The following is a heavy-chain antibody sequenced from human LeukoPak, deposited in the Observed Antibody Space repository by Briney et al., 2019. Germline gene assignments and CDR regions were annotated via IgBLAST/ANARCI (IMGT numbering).Heavy chain of an antibody. V-gene: IGHV3-23*01. CDR1: GLTFSSYA. D-gene: IGHD3-10*01. J-gene: IGHJ4*02. Sequence: GGCLRLSCAASGLTFSSYAMNWVRQASGKGLEWVSGITDNGRKTYYADSVKGRFSISRDNSKSTLYLQMSDLRAEDTAVYYCAKITVATTPNYWGQGTLVTVSS. CDR2: ITDNGRKT. CDR3: AKITVATTPNY.